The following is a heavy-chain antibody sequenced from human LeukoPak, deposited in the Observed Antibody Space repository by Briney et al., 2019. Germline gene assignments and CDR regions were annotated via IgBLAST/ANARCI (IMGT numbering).Heavy chain of an antibody. V-gene: IGHV3-23*01. Sequence: GGSLRLSCAASGFTFSSYAMSWVRQAPGKGLEWVSAISGNAGSTYYAYSVKGRFTISRDNSKNTLYLQMNSLRAEDTAVYYCAKRALMGSGSYYYFDYWGQGTLVSVSS. J-gene: IGHJ4*02. CDR1: GFTFSSYA. CDR2: ISGNAGST. D-gene: IGHD3-10*01. CDR3: AKRALMGSGSYYYFDY.